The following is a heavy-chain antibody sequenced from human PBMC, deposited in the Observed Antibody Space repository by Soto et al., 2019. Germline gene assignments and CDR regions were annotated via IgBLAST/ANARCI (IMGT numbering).Heavy chain of an antibody. CDR2: IIPILGIT. Sequence: QVQLVQSGAEVKKPGSSVKVSCKASGGTFSSISWVRQAPGQGLEWMGRIIPILGITNYAQKFQGRVAITXXEYTSTAYMELSSLVSEDTAVFYCAREGGGSYWDSWGQGTLVTVSS. D-gene: IGHD1-26*01. CDR3: AREGGGSYWDS. CDR1: GGTFSS. V-gene: IGHV1-69*04. J-gene: IGHJ4*02.